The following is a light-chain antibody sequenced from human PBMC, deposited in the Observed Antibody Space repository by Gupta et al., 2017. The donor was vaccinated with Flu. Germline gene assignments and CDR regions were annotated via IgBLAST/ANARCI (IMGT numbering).Light chain of an antibody. CDR2: QDT. CDR3: QAWDSGTCG. J-gene: IGLJ2*01. CDR1: KLGDNY. Sequence: SYELTQPPSVSVSPGQTASITCSGDKLGDNYVCWYQQKPGQSPVLVNYQDTKRPSGIPERFSGSNSGNTATLTISGTPAMDEADYYCQAWDSGTCGFGGGTKLTVL. V-gene: IGLV3-1*01.